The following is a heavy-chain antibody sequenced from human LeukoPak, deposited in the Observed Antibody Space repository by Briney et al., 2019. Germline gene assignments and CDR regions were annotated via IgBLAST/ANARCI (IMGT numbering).Heavy chain of an antibody. CDR2: ISGSGGST. V-gene: IGHV3-23*01. D-gene: IGHD3-10*01. CDR1: GFTFSSYA. Sequence: GGSLRLSCAASGFTFSSYAMSWVRQAPGKGLEWVSAISGSGGSTYYADSVKGRFTISRDNSRNTLYLQMNSLRAEDTAVYYCAKDRLPLIRGIDYWGQGTLVTVSS. CDR3: AKDRLPLIRGIDY. J-gene: IGHJ4*02.